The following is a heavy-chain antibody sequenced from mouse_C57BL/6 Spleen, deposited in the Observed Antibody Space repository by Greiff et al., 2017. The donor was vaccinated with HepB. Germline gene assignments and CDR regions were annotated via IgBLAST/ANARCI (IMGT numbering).Heavy chain of an antibody. J-gene: IGHJ4*01. V-gene: IGHV1-81*01. Sequence: VQGVESGAELARPGASVKLSCKASGYTFTSYGISWVKQRTGQGLEWIGEIYPRSGNTYYNEKFKGKATLTADKSSSTAYMELRSLTSEDAAVYFCARGGGYDGGFDAMDYWGQGTSVTVSS. D-gene: IGHD2-14*01. CDR2: IYPRSGNT. CDR1: GYTFTSYG. CDR3: ARGGGYDGGFDAMDY.